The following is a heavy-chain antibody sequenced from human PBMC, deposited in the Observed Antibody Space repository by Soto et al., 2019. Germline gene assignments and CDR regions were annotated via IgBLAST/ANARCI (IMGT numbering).Heavy chain of an antibody. CDR3: ARDLVRYRGYDCCNYYGMYV. CDR1: GYTLTSYY. V-gene: IGHV1-46*01. D-gene: IGHD5-12*01. CDR2: INPSGGST. J-gene: IGHJ6*02. Sequence: ASVKVSCKASGYTLTSYYMHWVRQAPGQGLEWMGIINPSGGSTSYAQKFQGRVTMTRDTSTSTVYMELSSLRSEDTAVYYCARDLVRYRGYDCCNYYGMYVWGQGTTVTVAS.